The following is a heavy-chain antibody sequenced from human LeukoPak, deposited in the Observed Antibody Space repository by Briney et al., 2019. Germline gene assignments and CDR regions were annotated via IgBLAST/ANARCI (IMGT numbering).Heavy chain of an antibody. D-gene: IGHD3-10*01. J-gene: IGHJ4*02. CDR2: INPNSGNT. V-gene: IGHV1-8*02. CDR1: GYTFTGYY. Sequence: ASVKVSCKASGYTFTGYYMHWVRQAPGQGLEWMGWINPNSGNTGYAQKFQGRVTMTRNTSISTAYMELSSLRSEDTAVYYCARIYGSSYYFDYWGQGTLVTVSS. CDR3: ARIYGSSYYFDY.